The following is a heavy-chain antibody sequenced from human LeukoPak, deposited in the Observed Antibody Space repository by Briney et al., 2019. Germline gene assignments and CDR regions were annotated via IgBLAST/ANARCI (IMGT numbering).Heavy chain of an antibody. V-gene: IGHV3-30*04. CDR1: GFTFRSYS. D-gene: IGHD6-19*01. CDR2: ISYDGSNK. CDR3: ARGVRKAGAGNIDY. J-gene: IGHJ4*02. Sequence: PGGSLRLSCAASGFTFRSYSMHWVRQAPGKGLEWEAAISYDGSNKKYADSVRGRFTISRDNSKNILYLQMNSLRAEDTAVYYCARGVRKAGAGNIDYWGQGTLVTVSS.